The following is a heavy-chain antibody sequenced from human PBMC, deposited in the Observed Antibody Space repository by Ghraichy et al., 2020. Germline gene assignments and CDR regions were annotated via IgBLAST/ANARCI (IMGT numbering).Heavy chain of an antibody. J-gene: IGHJ3*02. D-gene: IGHD3-3*01. CDR1: GGSISSGGYY. CDR3: ARASITIFGVVIFCAFDI. V-gene: IGHV4-31*03. Sequence: SETLSLTCTVSGGSISSGGYYWSWIRQHPGKGLEWIGYIYYSGSTYYNPSLKSRVTISVDTSKNQFSLKLSSVTAADTAVYYCARASITIFGVVIFCAFDIWGQGTMVTVSS. CDR2: IYYSGST.